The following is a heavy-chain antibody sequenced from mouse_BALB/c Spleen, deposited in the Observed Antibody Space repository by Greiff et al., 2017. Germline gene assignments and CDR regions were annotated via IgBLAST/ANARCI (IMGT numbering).Heavy chain of an antibody. V-gene: IGHV1-14*01. Sequence: EVKLQESGPELVKPGASVKMSCKASGYTFTSYVMHWVKQKPGQGLEWIGYINPYNDGTKYNEKFKGKATLTSDKSSSTAYMELSSLTSEDSAVYYCARIYYDYDGYAMDYWGQGTSVTVSS. CDR3: ARIYYDYDGYAMDY. CDR1: GYTFTSYV. D-gene: IGHD2-4*01. J-gene: IGHJ4*01. CDR2: INPYNDGT.